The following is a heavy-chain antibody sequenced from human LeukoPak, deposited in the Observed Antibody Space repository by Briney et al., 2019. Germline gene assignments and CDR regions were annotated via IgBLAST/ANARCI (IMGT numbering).Heavy chain of an antibody. D-gene: IGHD1-1*01. J-gene: IGHJ6*03. Sequence: GGSLRLSCAASGFTFSSYAMHWVRQAPGKGLEWVAVISYDGSNKYYADSVKGRFTISRDNSKNTLYLQMNSLRAEDTAVYYCARDGYVVYYYYYYMDVWGKGTTVTVSS. CDR2: ISYDGSNK. CDR3: ARDGYVVYYYYYYMDV. V-gene: IGHV3-30-3*01. CDR1: GFTFSSYA.